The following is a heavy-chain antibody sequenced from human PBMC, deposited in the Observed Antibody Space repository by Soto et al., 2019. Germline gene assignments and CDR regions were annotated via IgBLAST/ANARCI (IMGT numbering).Heavy chain of an antibody. CDR1: GYSFTSYW. CDR3: ARHATVGGVDYYYGMDV. V-gene: IGHV5-51*01. D-gene: IGHD2-8*02. CDR2: IYPGDSDT. Sequence: PGESLKISCKGSGYSFTSYWIGWVRQMPGKGLEWMGFIYPGDSDTRYSPSFQGQVTISADKSISTAYLQWSSLKASDTAVYYCARHATVGGVDYYYGMDVWGQGTTVTVSS. J-gene: IGHJ6*02.